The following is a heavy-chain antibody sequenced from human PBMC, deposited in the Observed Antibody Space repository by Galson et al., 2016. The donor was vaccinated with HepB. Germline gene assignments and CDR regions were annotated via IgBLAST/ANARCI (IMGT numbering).Heavy chain of an antibody. J-gene: IGHJ6*02. CDR3: ARDLTGIYGMDV. CDR1: GFTFSRYA. D-gene: IGHD1-20*01. Sequence: SLRLSCAASGFTFSRYAMHWVRQAPGKGLEWEAVISYDGSNKYYADSVKGRFTIYRDNSKNTLNLQMNSLRAEDTAVYDCARDLTGIYGMDVWGQGTTVTVSS. V-gene: IGHV3-30-3*01. CDR2: ISYDGSNK.